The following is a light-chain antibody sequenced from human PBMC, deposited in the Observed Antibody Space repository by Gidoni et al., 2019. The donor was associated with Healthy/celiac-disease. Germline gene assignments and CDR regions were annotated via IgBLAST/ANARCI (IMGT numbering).Light chain of an antibody. J-gene: IGKJ1*01. CDR3: QQLNSFRT. CDR2: AAS. Sequence: DIQFTQSASFLSASVGDRVHITCRASQGISSYLAWYQQKPGKARKLLIYAASTLKSGVPSRFSGSGSGTEFTLTISRLQPEDVATYYCQQLNSFRTFGQGTKVEIK. CDR1: QGISSY. V-gene: IGKV1-9*01.